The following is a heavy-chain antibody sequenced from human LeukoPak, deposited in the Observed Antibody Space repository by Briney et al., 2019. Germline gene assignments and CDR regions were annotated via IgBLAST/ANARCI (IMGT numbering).Heavy chain of an antibody. CDR1: GFTFSSYA. Sequence: GGSLRLSCAASGFTFSSYAMSWVRQAPGKGLEWVSAISGSGGSTYYADSVKGRFTISRDNSKNTLYLQMNSRRAEDTAVYYCARAPPLAYCGGDCFFDYWGQGTLVTVSS. CDR2: ISGSGGST. J-gene: IGHJ4*02. V-gene: IGHV3-23*01. D-gene: IGHD2-21*02. CDR3: ARAPPLAYCGGDCFFDY.